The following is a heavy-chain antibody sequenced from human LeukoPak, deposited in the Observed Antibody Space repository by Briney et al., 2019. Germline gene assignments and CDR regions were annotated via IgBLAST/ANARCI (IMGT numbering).Heavy chain of an antibody. Sequence: GGSLRLSCAASGFTFSNYAMSWVRQAPGKGLEWVSAISGSGGSTYYADSVKGRFTISRDDSKNTLFMQMNSLRAEDTAVYYCAKDLDSSSSGVRFDYWGHGTLVTVSS. CDR1: GFTFSNYA. CDR3: AKDLDSSSSGVRFDY. CDR2: ISGSGGST. V-gene: IGHV3-23*01. J-gene: IGHJ4*01. D-gene: IGHD6-6*01.